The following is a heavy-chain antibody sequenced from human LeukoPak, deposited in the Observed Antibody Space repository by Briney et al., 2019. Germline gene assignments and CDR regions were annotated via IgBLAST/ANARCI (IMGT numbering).Heavy chain of an antibody. CDR1: GFTFSSYS. Sequence: PGGSLRLSCAASGFTFSSYSMNWVRQAPGKGLEWVSVISSSSAFIYYADSVKGRFTISRDNAKNSLYLQMNSLRAEDTAVYYCATSRNVGEHAFDIWGLGTMVTVSS. V-gene: IGHV3-21*01. CDR2: ISSSSAFI. D-gene: IGHD3-10*02. J-gene: IGHJ3*02. CDR3: ATSRNVGEHAFDI.